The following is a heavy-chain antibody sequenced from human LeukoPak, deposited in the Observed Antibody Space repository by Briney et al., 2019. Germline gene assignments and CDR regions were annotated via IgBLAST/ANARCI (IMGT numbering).Heavy chain of an antibody. V-gene: IGHV3-64*02. J-gene: IGHJ4*02. Sequence: PGGTLRLSCAGSGFSFSIYALHWVRQAPGKGLEYVSGIRSDGGATYYADSVKGRFTISRDNSKNTLSLQMGGLRAEDMAVYYCARGREVEFDSWGQGTLVTVSS. CDR3: ARGREVEFDS. CDR2: IRSDGGAT. CDR1: GFSFSIYA. D-gene: IGHD5-24*01.